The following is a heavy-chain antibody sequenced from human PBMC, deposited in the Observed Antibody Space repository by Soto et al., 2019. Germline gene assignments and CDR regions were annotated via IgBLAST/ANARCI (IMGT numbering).Heavy chain of an antibody. V-gene: IGHV1-69*13. Sequence: SVKVSCKASGGTFSSYAISWVRQAPGQGLEWMGGIIPIFGTANYAQKFQGRVTITADESTSTAYMELSSLRSEDTAVCYCASGSYGGLNYYYYYGMDVWGQGTTVTVSS. D-gene: IGHD5-12*01. CDR1: GGTFSSYA. J-gene: IGHJ6*02. CDR2: IIPIFGTA. CDR3: ASGSYGGLNYYYYYGMDV.